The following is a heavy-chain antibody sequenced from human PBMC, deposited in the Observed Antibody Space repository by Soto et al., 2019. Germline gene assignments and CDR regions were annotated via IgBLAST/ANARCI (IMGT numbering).Heavy chain of an antibody. CDR2: ISGSGGST. D-gene: IGHD3-9*01. Sequence: GGSLRLSCSASGFTFSSYAMSWVRQAPGKGLEWVSAISGSGGSTYYADSVKGRFTISRDNSKNTLYLQMNSLRAEDTAVYYCAKVPTKYYDILTGPNEYWGQGTLVTVSS. V-gene: IGHV3-23*01. CDR3: AKVPTKYYDILTGPNEY. J-gene: IGHJ4*02. CDR1: GFTFSSYA.